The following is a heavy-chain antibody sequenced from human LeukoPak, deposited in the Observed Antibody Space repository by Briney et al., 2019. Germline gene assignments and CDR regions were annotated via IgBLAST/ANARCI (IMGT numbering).Heavy chain of an antibody. V-gene: IGHV4-38-2*02. CDR2: IYHSGST. CDR1: GCSISSGYY. Sequence: SETLSLTCTVSGCSISSGYYWGWIRQPPGKGLEWIGSIYHSGSTYYNPSLKSRVTISVDTSNNQFSLKLSSVTAADTAVYYCARDRGGYSYGYDAFDIWGQGTMVTISS. CDR3: ARDRGGYSYGYDAFDI. D-gene: IGHD5-18*01. J-gene: IGHJ3*02.